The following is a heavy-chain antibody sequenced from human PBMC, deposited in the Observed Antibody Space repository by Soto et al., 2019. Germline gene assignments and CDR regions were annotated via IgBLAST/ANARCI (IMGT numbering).Heavy chain of an antibody. CDR3: AAVPYYYDSSAYYFDY. J-gene: IGHJ4*02. D-gene: IGHD3-22*01. CDR1: GVSITSSA. CDR2: IVVGSGNT. V-gene: IGHV1-58*01. Sequence: ASVKLSCKACGVSITSSAVQWVRQARKQRLEWIGWIVVGSGNTNYAQKFQERVTITRDMSTSTAYMQLSSLRSEDTAVYYCAAVPYYYDSSAYYFDYWGQGTLVTVSS.